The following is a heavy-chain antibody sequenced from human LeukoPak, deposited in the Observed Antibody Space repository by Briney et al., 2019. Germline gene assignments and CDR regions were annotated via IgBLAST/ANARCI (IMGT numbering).Heavy chain of an antibody. CDR1: GGSISSGGYY. V-gene: IGHV4-31*03. CDR3: ARLNRPYSNYEYYFDY. J-gene: IGHJ4*02. Sequence: SQTLSLTCTVSGGSISSGGYYWSWICQHPGKGLEWIGYIYYSGSTYYNPSLKRRVTISVDTSKNQFSLKLSSVTAADTAVYYCARLNRPYSNYEYYFDYWGQGTLVTVSS. CDR2: IYYSGST. D-gene: IGHD4-11*01.